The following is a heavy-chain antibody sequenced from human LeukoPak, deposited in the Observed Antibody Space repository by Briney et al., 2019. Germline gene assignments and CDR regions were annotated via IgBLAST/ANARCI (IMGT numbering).Heavy chain of an antibody. Sequence: KAGGSLRLSCAASGFTFSSYSMNWVRQAPGKGLEWVSSISSSSSYIYYADSVKGRFTISRDNAKNSLYLQMNSLRAEDTAVYYCAREGAARPFDYWGQGTLVTVSS. CDR1: GFTFSSYS. V-gene: IGHV3-21*01. CDR2: ISSSSSYI. CDR3: AREGAARPFDY. D-gene: IGHD6-6*01. J-gene: IGHJ4*02.